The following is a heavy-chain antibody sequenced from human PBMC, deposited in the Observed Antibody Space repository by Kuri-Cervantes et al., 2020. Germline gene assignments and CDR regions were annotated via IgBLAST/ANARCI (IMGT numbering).Heavy chain of an antibody. Sequence: ASVKVSCKASGYTFTSYYMHWVRQAPGQGLEWMGIINPSGGSTSYAQKFQGRVTMTRSTSISTAYMELSSLRSEDTAVYYCARDIVVVPAANYYYGMDVWGQGTTVTVSS. D-gene: IGHD2-2*01. CDR3: ARDIVVVPAANYYYGMDV. V-gene: IGHV1-46*01. J-gene: IGHJ6*02. CDR1: GYTFTSYY. CDR2: INPSGGST.